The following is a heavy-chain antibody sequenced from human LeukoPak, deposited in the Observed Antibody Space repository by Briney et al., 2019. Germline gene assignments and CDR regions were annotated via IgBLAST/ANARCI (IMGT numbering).Heavy chain of an antibody. D-gene: IGHD3-9*01. CDR1: GFTVSSNY. CDR2: IYSGGST. V-gene: IGHV3-66*01. CDR3: ARLDILTGSSFDY. Sequence: GGSLRLSCAASGFTVSSNYMSWVRQAPGKGLEWVSVIYSGGSTYYADSVKGRFTISGDNSKNTLYLQMNSLRAEDTAVYYCARLDILTGSSFDYWGQGTLVTVSS. J-gene: IGHJ4*02.